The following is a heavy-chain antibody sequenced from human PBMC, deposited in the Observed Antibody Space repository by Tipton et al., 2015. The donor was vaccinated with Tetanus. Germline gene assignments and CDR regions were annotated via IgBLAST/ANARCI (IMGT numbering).Heavy chain of an antibody. CDR2: IYYTGNT. CDR3: ARRSVSARFDD. Sequence: TLSLTCTVSGGSVSSGGYYWSWIRQHPGKGLEWIGYIYYTGNTYYNPSLKSRVTMSVDTSKNQFSLSLISMTAADTAVYYCARRSVSARFDDWGQGTLVTVSS. V-gene: IGHV4-31*03. D-gene: IGHD6-6*01. J-gene: IGHJ4*02. CDR1: GGSVSSGGYY.